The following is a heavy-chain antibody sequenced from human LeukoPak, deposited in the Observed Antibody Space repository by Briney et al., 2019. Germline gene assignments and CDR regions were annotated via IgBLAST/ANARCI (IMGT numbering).Heavy chain of an antibody. CDR3: AKEVVVVPGLFDY. D-gene: IGHD2-2*01. Sequence: GGSLRLYCAASGFTFSSYAMSWVRQAPGKGLEWVSAISGSGGSTYYADSVKGRFTISRDNSKNTLYLKMNSLRAEDTAVYYCAKEVVVVPGLFDYWGQGTLVTVSS. CDR1: GFTFSSYA. CDR2: ISGSGGST. J-gene: IGHJ4*02. V-gene: IGHV3-23*01.